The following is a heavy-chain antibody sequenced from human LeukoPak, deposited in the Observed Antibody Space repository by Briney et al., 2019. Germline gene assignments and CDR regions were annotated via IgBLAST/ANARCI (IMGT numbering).Heavy chain of an antibody. D-gene: IGHD1-26*01. V-gene: IGHV3-30-3*01. CDR3: ARVQIVGATADY. J-gene: IGHJ4*02. Sequence: PGGSLRLSCAASGFTFSSYAMHWVRQAPGKGLEWVAVISYDGSNKYYADSVKGRFTISRDNSKNTLYLQMNSLRAEDTAVYYCARVQIVGATADYWGQGTLVTVSS. CDR1: GFTFSSYA. CDR2: ISYDGSNK.